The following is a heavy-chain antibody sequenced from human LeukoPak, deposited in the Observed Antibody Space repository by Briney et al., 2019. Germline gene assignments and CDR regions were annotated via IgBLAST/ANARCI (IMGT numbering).Heavy chain of an antibody. CDR3: ARDHPIGDLEKS. D-gene: IGHD3-10*01. CDR1: GFTFSSYS. CDR2: ISSSSSYI. V-gene: IGHV3-21*01. Sequence: GGSLRLSCAASGFTFSSYSMNWVRQAPGKGLEWVSSISSSSSYIYYADSVKGRFTISRDNAKNSLYLQMNSLRAEDTAVYYCARDHPIGDLEKSWGQGTLVTVSS. J-gene: IGHJ5*02.